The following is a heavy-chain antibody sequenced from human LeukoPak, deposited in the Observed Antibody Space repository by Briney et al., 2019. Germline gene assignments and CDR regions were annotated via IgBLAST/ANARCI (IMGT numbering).Heavy chain of an antibody. CDR3: ARDLPPPRHYDFWSGYSSWYFDL. CDR1: GYTFTNYD. J-gene: IGHJ2*01. CDR2: INAYNGNT. Sequence: GASVKVSCKASGYTFTNYDVTWVRQAPGQGLEWMGWINAYNGNTNYVQNFQGRVTMTTDTSTSTAYMELRSLRSDDTAVYYCARDLPPPRHYDFWSGYSSWYFDLWGRGTLVTVSS. D-gene: IGHD3-3*01. V-gene: IGHV1-18*01.